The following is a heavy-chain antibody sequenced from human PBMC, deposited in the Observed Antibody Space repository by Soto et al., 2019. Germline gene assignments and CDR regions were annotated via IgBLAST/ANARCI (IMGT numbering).Heavy chain of an antibody. V-gene: IGHV1-18*04. CDR1: GYSFISHG. Sequence: QAQLVQSGAEVKKPGASVKVSCKASGYSFISHGITWVRQAPGQGLEWMGWVSGDNGNTNYAQKLQGRVTMTTDTSTDTAFMELRSRISDDTAVYYCARLGNWDENWYFDLWGRGTLVIVSS. J-gene: IGHJ2*01. D-gene: IGHD1-1*01. CDR2: VSGDNGNT. CDR3: ARLGNWDENWYFDL.